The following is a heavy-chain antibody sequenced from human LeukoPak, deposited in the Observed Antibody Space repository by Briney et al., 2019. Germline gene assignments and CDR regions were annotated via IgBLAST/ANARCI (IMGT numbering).Heavy chain of an antibody. J-gene: IGHJ5*02. Sequence: GASVKVSCKASGGTFSSYAISWVRQAPGQGLEWMGGIIPIFGTANYAQKFQGRVTITADESTSTAYMELSSLRSEDTAVYYCARLIRVAMVRGVIQGSWFDPWGQGTLVTVSS. D-gene: IGHD3-10*01. CDR1: GGTFSSYA. CDR3: ARLIRVAMVRGVIQGSWFDP. V-gene: IGHV1-69*13. CDR2: IIPIFGTA.